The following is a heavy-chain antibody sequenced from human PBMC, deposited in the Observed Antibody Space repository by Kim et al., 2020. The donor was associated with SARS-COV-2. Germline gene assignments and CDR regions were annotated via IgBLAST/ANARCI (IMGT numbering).Heavy chain of an antibody. D-gene: IGHD3-10*01. CDR3: ARTYGSGSYYGMDV. Sequence: ANSGKGRFTISRDNSKNTLYLQMGSLRAEDMAVYYCARTYGSGSYYGMDVWGQGTTVTVSS. V-gene: IGHV3-64*01. J-gene: IGHJ6*02.